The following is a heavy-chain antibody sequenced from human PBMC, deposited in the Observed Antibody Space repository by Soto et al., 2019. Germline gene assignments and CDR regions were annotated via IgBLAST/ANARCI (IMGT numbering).Heavy chain of an antibody. Sequence: SETLSLTCTVSGDSLSLYYWSWIRLSPGKGLEWIGYIYSTGSSNQNPSLRDRVAVSADASKNQFYLTLTSMTAADTAVYYCARGERKVNWRPYFDTWGQGIQVTVSS. D-gene: IGHD1-26*01. CDR1: GDSLSLYY. V-gene: IGHV4-59*01. CDR3: ARGERKVNWRPYFDT. CDR2: IYSTGSS. J-gene: IGHJ5*02.